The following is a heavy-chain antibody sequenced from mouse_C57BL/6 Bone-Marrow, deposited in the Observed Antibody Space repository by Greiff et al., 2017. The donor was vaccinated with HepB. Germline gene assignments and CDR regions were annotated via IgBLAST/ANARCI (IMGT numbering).Heavy chain of an antibody. Sequence: QVQLQQPGAELVKPGASVKMSCKASGYTFTSYWITWVKQRPGQGLEWIGDIYPGSGSTNYNEKFKSKAPLTVDTSSRTAYMQLSSLTSEDSAVYYCARSYYSTYYWGQGTTLTVSS. V-gene: IGHV1-55*01. J-gene: IGHJ2*01. CDR2: IYPGSGST. CDR1: GYTFTSYW. D-gene: IGHD2-5*01. CDR3: ARSYYSTYY.